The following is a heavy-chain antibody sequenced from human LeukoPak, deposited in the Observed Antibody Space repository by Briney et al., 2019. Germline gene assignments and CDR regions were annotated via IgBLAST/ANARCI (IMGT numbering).Heavy chain of an antibody. Sequence: GGSLRLSCAASGFTFSAYSMNWVRQAPEKSLEWVSYIGSSSSPIYYADSVKGRFIISRDNAKNSLYLQMDSLRAEDTAVYYCARDQAYSFDYWGQGTLVTVSS. CDR1: GFTFSAYS. CDR2: IGSSSSPI. V-gene: IGHV3-48*01. J-gene: IGHJ4*02. CDR3: ARDQAYSFDY. D-gene: IGHD4-11*01.